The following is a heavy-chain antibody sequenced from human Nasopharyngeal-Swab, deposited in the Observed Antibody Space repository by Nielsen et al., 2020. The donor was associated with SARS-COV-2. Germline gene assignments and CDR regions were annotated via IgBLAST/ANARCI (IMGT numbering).Heavy chain of an antibody. Sequence: GESLKISCAASGFAFSGYYMSWIRQAPGKRLEWVAYIGSSDSYIKYSDSVKGRFTISRDNGKNSLYLQMSGLRDEDSAVYYCARTRSYYFDSWGQGTLVTVSS. CDR2: IGSSDSYI. V-gene: IGHV3-11*06. CDR1: GFAFSGYY. J-gene: IGHJ4*02. CDR3: ARTRSYYFDS. D-gene: IGHD2-2*01.